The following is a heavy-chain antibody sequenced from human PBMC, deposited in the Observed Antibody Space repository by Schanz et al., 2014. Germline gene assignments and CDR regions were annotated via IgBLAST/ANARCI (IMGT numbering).Heavy chain of an antibody. D-gene: IGHD2-15*01. J-gene: IGHJ6*02. CDR2: IYDSGST. V-gene: IGHV4-31*03. CDR3: ARLVAPSVDDGMDV. Sequence: QVQLQESGPGLVKPSQTLSLTCNVSGDSMSSGGYYWNWIRQHPGKGLAWSGYIYDSGSTYYNPSLKSRVTMSIDTSENQFSLNLRSVTGADTAVYYCARLVAPSVDDGMDVWGQGTTVTVSS. CDR1: GDSMSSGGYY.